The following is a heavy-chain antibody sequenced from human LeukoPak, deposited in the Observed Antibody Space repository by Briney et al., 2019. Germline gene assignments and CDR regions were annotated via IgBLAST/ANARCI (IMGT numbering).Heavy chain of an antibody. V-gene: IGHV1-2*02. J-gene: IGHJ4*02. CDR2: INPNSGGT. D-gene: IGHD3-10*01. CDR3: ARGFFSGSSGPDY. Sequence: ASVKVSCKASGYSFTSYFLHWVRQAPGQGLEWMGWINPNSGGTNYAQKFQGRVTMTRDTSISTAYMELSRLRSDDTAVYYCARGFFSGSSGPDYWGQGTLVTVSS. CDR1: GYSFTSYF.